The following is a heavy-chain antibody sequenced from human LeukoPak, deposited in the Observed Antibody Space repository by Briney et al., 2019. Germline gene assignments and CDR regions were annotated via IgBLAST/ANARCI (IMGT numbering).Heavy chain of an antibody. Sequence: ASVKVSCKASGGTFSNYAISWVRQAPGQGLEWMGGIIPIFGTANYAQKFQGRVTITADESTSTAYMEPSSLRSEDTAVYYCARGRFGLLWFGELERWGQGTLVTVSS. J-gene: IGHJ4*02. CDR1: GGTFSNYA. V-gene: IGHV1-69*13. CDR2: IIPIFGTA. D-gene: IGHD3-10*01. CDR3: ARGRFGLLWFGELER.